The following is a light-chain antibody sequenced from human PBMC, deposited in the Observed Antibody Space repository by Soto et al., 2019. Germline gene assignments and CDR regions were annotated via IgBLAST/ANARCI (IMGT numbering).Light chain of an antibody. J-gene: IGKJ1*01. V-gene: IGKV2-28*01. CDR2: LAS. Sequence: DTVMTQSPLSLPVTPGEPASISCKSSQSLLHSNGYNYVDWYLQKPGQSPQLLISLASNRASGLPDRFSGSGAGTDFTLKISSVEAEDVVVYYYMQPLQAPPTFGQGTKVEI. CDR3: MQPLQAPPT. CDR1: QSLLHSNGYNY.